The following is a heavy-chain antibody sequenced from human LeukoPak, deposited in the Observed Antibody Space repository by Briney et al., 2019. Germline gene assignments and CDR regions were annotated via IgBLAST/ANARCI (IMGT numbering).Heavy chain of an antibody. V-gene: IGHV3-48*03. CDR2: ITTSGSII. D-gene: IGHD6-19*01. CDR1: GFTFSIYE. CDR3: TRTQYSSGWTFDY. J-gene: IGHJ4*02. Sequence: GGSLRLSCAASGFTFSIYEMNWVRQAPGKGLEWVSYITTSGSIIHYADSVKGRFTISRDNAKNSLYLQMNSLRAEDTAVYYCTRTQYSSGWTFDYCGQGTLVTVSS.